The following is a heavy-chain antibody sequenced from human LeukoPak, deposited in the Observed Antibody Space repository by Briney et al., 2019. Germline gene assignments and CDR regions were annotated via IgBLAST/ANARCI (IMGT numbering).Heavy chain of an antibody. Sequence: SGGSLRLSCSASGFIFSTYAMHWVRQAPGKGLEWVTVISYHGRDQYYADSVKGRFTISRDNSKSTLSLQMNSLRAEDTAVYYCARPRSSGYYYMDYWGQGTLVTVSS. J-gene: IGHJ4*02. CDR1: GFIFSTYA. V-gene: IGHV3-30*04. CDR2: ISYHGRDQ. CDR3: ARPRSSGYYYMDY. D-gene: IGHD3-22*01.